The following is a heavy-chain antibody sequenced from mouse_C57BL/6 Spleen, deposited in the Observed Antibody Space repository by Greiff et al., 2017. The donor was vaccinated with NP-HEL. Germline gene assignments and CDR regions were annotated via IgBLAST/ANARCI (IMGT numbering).Heavy chain of an antibody. CDR1: GFTFSDYY. V-gene: IGHV5-12*01. CDR3: ARLTLSYYAMDY. J-gene: IGHJ4*01. Sequence: EVQLVESGGGLVQPGGSLKLSCAASGFTFSDYYMYWVRQTPEKRLEWVAYISNGGGSTYYPDTVKGRFTISRDNAKNTLYLQMSRLKSEDTAMYYCARLTLSYYAMDYWGQGTSVTVSS. CDR2: ISNGGGST.